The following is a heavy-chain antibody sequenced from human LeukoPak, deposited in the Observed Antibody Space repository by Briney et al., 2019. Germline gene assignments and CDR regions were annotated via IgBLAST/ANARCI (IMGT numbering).Heavy chain of an antibody. Sequence: ASVKVSCKASGCPFTSYYMHWVRQAPGQGLEWMGISNPSGGSTSYAQKFQGRVTMTRDTSTSTVYMELSSLRSEDTAVYYCAREGQWPVGNDYWGQGTLVTVSS. J-gene: IGHJ4*02. CDR2: SNPSGGST. CDR1: GCPFTSYY. V-gene: IGHV1-46*01. CDR3: AREGQWPVGNDY. D-gene: IGHD6-19*01.